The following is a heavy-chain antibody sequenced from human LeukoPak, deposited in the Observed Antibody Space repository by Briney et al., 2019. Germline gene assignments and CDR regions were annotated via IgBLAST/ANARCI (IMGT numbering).Heavy chain of an antibody. CDR3: ARLGYCSSTSCLEAFDI. J-gene: IGHJ3*02. CDR1: GYTFTSYG. CDR2: ISAYNGNT. D-gene: IGHD2-2*01. V-gene: IGHV1-18*01. Sequence: GASVKVSCKASGYTFTSYGISWVRQAPGQGLEWMGWISAYNGNTNYAQKLQGRVTMTTDTSTSTAYMELRSLRSDDTAVYYCARLGYCSSTSCLEAFDIWGQGTMVTVSS.